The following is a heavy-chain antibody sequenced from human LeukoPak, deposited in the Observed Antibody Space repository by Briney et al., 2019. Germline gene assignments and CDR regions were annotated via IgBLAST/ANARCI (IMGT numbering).Heavy chain of an antibody. D-gene: IGHD2-21*02. Sequence: SETLSLTCTVSGGSISSSSYYWGWIRQPPGTGLEWIGSIYYSGSTYYNPSLKSRVTISVDTSKNQFSLKLSSVTAADTAVYYCARLHTHIVVVTAPNWFDPWGQGTLVTVSS. CDR2: IYYSGST. V-gene: IGHV4-39*01. CDR1: GGSISSSSYY. J-gene: IGHJ5*02. CDR3: ARLHTHIVVVTAPNWFDP.